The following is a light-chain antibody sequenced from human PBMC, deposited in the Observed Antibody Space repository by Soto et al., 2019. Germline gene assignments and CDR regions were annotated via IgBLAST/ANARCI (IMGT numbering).Light chain of an antibody. CDR1: QGISSR. Sequence: DIQMTQSPSSVSASVGDRVTITCRASQGISSRLAWYQQKPGKAPKLLIYTASSLQSGVPSRFSGSGSGTDFTLTISRLEPEDFAVYYCQQYSSSPLTFGGGTKVEI. J-gene: IGKJ4*01. CDR3: QQYSSSPLT. CDR2: TAS. V-gene: IGKV1-12*01.